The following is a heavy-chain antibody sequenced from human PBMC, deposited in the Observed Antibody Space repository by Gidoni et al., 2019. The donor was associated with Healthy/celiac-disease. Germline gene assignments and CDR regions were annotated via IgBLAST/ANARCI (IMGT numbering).Heavy chain of an antibody. CDR1: CGSISSGGYS. Sequence: QLQLQESGSVLVKPSQTLSLTCAVSCGSISSGGYSWSWIRQPPGKGLEWIGYIYHSGSTYYNPSLKSRVTIAVDRAKNQFSLKLSSVTAADTAVYYCARGGYYENWFDPWGQGTLVTVSS. J-gene: IGHJ5*02. CDR2: IYHSGST. CDR3: ARGGYYENWFDP. D-gene: IGHD3-22*01. V-gene: IGHV4-30-2*01.